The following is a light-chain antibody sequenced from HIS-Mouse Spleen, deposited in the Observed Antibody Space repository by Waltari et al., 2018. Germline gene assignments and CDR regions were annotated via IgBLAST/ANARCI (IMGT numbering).Light chain of an antibody. Sequence: QSALTQPASVSGSPGQSIPLSCTGTSSDVGGYNHFSWYQQHPGKAPKLMIYEVSNRPSGVSNRFSGSKSGNTASLTISGLQAEDEADYYCSSYTSSSTFFGTGTKVTVL. CDR1: SSDVGGYNH. CDR3: SSYTSSSTF. V-gene: IGLV2-14*01. CDR2: EVS. J-gene: IGLJ1*01.